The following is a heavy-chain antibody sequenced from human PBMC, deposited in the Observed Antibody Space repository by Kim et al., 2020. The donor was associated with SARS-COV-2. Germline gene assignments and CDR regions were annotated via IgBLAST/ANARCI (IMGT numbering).Heavy chain of an antibody. CDR1: GFTFSSYA. J-gene: IGHJ6*02. D-gene: IGHD6-13*01. Sequence: SLRLSCAASGFTFSSYAMHWVRQAPGKGLEWVAVISYDGSNKYYADSVKGRFTISRDNSKNTLYLQMNSLRAEDTAVYYCARNKAGIAAAVLRRQYGMDVWGQGTTVTVSS. CDR2: ISYDGSNK. V-gene: IGHV3-30-3*01. CDR3: ARNKAGIAAAVLRRQYGMDV.